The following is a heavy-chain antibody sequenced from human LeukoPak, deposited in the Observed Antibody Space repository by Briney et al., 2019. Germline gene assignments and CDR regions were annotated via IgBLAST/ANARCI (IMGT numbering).Heavy chain of an antibody. CDR2: ISGSGGST. CDR3: ARYIWGSYRDFDY. V-gene: IGHV3-23*01. Sequence: GGSLRLSCAASGFTFSSYAMSWVRQAPGKGLEWVSAISGSGGSTYYADSVKGRFTISKDNSKNTLYLQMNSLRAEDTAVYYCARYIWGSYRDFDYWGQGTLVTVSS. CDR1: GFTFSSYA. J-gene: IGHJ4*02. D-gene: IGHD3-16*02.